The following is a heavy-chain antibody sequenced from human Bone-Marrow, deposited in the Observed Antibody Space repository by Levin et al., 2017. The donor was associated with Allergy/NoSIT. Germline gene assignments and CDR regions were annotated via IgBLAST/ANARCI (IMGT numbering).Heavy chain of an antibody. CDR3: ATKGAAAGVGGFDP. Sequence: GESLKISCKVSGYTLTELSMHWVRQAPGKGLEWMGGFDPEDGETIYAQKFQGRVTMTEDTSTDTAYMELSSLRSEDTAVYYCATKGAAAGVGGFDPWGQGTLVTVSS. D-gene: IGHD6-13*01. CDR2: FDPEDGET. CDR1: GYTLTELS. V-gene: IGHV1-24*01. J-gene: IGHJ5*02.